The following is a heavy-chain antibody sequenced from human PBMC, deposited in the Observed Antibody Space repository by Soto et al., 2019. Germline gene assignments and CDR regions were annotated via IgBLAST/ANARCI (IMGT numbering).Heavy chain of an antibody. J-gene: IGHJ5*02. D-gene: IGHD3-22*01. CDR1: GGTFSSYA. CDR3: ARGGDSSGYHHNLFDP. V-gene: IGHV1-69*12. CDR2: IIPIFGTA. Sequence: QVQLVQSGAEVKKPGSSVKVSCKASGGTFSSYAISWVRQAPGQGLEWMGGIIPIFGTANYAQKFQGRVTSTAYESTSTAYRELSSLRTEDTAVYYCARGGDSSGYHHNLFDPWGQGTLVTVSS.